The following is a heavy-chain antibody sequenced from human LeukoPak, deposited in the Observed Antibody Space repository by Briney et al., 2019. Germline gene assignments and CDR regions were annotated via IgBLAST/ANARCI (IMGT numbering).Heavy chain of an antibody. Sequence: GGSLRLSCAASGFPFSNYWMHWVRQAPGKGLVWVSRINSDGSSTSYADSVKGRFTISRDNAKNTLYLQMNSLRAEDTAVYYCARVSSGSYFGYYYYYMDVWGKGTTVTVSS. CDR2: INSDGSST. J-gene: IGHJ6*03. V-gene: IGHV3-74*01. CDR1: GFPFSNYW. D-gene: IGHD1-26*01. CDR3: ARVSSGSYFGYYYYYMDV.